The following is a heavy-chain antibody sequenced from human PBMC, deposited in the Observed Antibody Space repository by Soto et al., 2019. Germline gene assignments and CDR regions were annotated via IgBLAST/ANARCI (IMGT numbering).Heavy chain of an antibody. D-gene: IGHD3-3*01. Sequence: QVQLVESGGGLVKPGGSLRLSCAASGFTFSDYYMSWIRQAPGKGLEWVSYISSSGSTIYYADSVKGRFTISRDNAKNSLYLQMNSLRAEDTAVYYCARCRGGDYDFWSGYSIYYYYYYMDVWGKGTTVTVSS. V-gene: IGHV3-11*01. CDR2: ISSSGSTI. CDR1: GFTFSDYY. J-gene: IGHJ6*03. CDR3: ARCRGGDYDFWSGYSIYYYYYYMDV.